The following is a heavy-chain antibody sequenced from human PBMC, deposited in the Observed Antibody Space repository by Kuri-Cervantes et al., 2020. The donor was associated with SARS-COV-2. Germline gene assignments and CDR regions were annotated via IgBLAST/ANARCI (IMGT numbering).Heavy chain of an antibody. J-gene: IGHJ5*02. CDR1: GYTFTGYY. CDR2: INPNSGGT. V-gene: IGHV1-2*02. Sequence: GESLKISCKASGYTFTGYYMHWVRQAPGQGLEWMGWINPNSGGTNYAQKFQGRVTMTRDTSISTAYMELSRLRSDDTAVYYCARVPYSNYDWFDPWGQGTLVTVSS. CDR3: ARVPYSNYDWFDP. D-gene: IGHD4-11*01.